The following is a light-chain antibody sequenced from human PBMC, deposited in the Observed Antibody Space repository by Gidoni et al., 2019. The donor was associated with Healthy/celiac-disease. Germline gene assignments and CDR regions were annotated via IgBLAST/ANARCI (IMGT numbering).Light chain of an antibody. Sequence: DIQMTQSPSSMSASVGDRVTITCRASQSISNYLNWYQQKPGKAPKLLIYAASSLQSGVPSRFSGSGSGTDFTLTISSLRPEDFATYYCQQSYSTPITFGPGTKVDIK. V-gene: IGKV1-39*01. CDR1: QSISNY. J-gene: IGKJ3*01. CDR2: AAS. CDR3: QQSYSTPIT.